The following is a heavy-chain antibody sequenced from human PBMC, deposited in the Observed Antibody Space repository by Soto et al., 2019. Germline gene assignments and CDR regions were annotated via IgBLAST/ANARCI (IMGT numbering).Heavy chain of an antibody. Sequence: SGPTLVNPTETLTLTCTVSGFALSNATMGVSWIRQPPGKALEWLAHIFSNDEKSYSTSLESRLTISKDTSKSQVVLSITNMDPVHTATYFCVRMLLESTGRGRYLCFDPWGQGTRVTVSS. CDR1: GFALSNATMG. D-gene: IGHD3-16*02. J-gene: IGHJ5*02. CDR2: IFSNDEK. V-gene: IGHV2-26*01. CDR3: VRMLLESTGRGRYLCFDP.